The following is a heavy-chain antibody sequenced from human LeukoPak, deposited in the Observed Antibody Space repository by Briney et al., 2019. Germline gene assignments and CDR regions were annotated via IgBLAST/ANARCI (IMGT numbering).Heavy chain of an antibody. CDR1: GGSISSGGYS. D-gene: IGHD4-11*01. V-gene: IGHV4-30-2*01. CDR3: ARSTPDYSNFYFDY. J-gene: IGHJ4*02. Sequence: SETLSLTCAVSGGSISSGGYSWSWIRQPPGKGLEGIGYIYHSGSTYYNPSLKSRVTISVDRSKNQFSLKLSSVTAADTAVYYCARSTPDYSNFYFDYWGQGTLVTVSS. CDR2: IYHSGST.